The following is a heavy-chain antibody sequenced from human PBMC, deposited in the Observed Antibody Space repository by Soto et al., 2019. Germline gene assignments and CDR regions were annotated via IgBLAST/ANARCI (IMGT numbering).Heavy chain of an antibody. CDR3: AHRHLYSYGPDPLDY. CDR1: GFSLSTSGVG. J-gene: IGHJ4*02. Sequence: KSGPTLVNPTQTLTLTCTFSGFSLSTSGVGVGWIRQPPGKALEWLALIYWDDDKRYSPSLKSRLTITKDTSKKQVVLTMTNMDPVDTATYFCAHRHLYSYGPDPLDYWGQGTLVTVSS. CDR2: IYWDDDK. D-gene: IGHD5-18*01. V-gene: IGHV2-5*02.